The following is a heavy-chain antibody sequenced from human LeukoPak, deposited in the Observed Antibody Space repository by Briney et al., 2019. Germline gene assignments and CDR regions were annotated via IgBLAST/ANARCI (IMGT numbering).Heavy chain of an antibody. V-gene: IGHV3-15*01. CDR2: IKSKTDGGTT. Sequence: PGGSLRLSCAASGFTFSNAWMSWVRQAPGKGLEWVGRIKSKTDGGTTDYAAPVKGRFTISRDDSKNTLYLQMNSLKTEDTAVYYCTTDLWDGSSWTWYFDLWGRGTLVTVSS. D-gene: IGHD6-13*01. CDR1: GFTFSNAW. J-gene: IGHJ2*01. CDR3: TTDLWDGSSWTWYFDL.